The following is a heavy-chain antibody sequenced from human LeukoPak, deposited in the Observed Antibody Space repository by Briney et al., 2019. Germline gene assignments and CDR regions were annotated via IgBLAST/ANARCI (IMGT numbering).Heavy chain of an antibody. CDR2: IYYSGST. CDR3: ARHRPLFKYYYGSGSYAQFDY. V-gene: IGHV4-30-4*07. J-gene: IGHJ4*02. Sequence: SETLSLTCAVSGGSISSGGYSWSWIRQPPGKGLEWLGYIYYSGSTYYNPSLKSRVTISADTSKNQFSLKLSSVTAADTAVYYCARHRPLFKYYYGSGSYAQFDYWGQGTLVTVSS. CDR1: GGSISSGGYS. D-gene: IGHD3-10*01.